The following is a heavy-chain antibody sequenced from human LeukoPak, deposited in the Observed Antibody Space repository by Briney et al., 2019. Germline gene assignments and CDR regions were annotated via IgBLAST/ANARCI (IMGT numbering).Heavy chain of an antibody. CDR2: IYSGGST. V-gene: IGHV3-66*01. Sequence: GGSLRLSCAASGFTVSSNYMSWVRQAPGKGLEWVSVIYSGGSTYYADSVKGRFTISRDNSKNTLYLQMNSLRAEDTAVYYCARESRGYYYGMGVWGQGTTVTVSS. D-gene: IGHD6-13*01. CDR3: ARESRGYYYGMGV. CDR1: GFTVSSNY. J-gene: IGHJ6*02.